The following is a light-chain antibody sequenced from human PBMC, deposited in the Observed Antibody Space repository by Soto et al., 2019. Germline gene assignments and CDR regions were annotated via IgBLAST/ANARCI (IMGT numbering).Light chain of an antibody. CDR3: QQYNSLCA. Sequence: DIQMTQSPSTVSASVGDRVTITCRASQSISTWLAWYQQKPGKAPKLLIYDASRLETGVPSTFSGSGSGTEFTLTINSLQPDDFATDYCQQYNSLCAFGQGTKVEMK. J-gene: IGKJ1*01. CDR1: QSISTW. V-gene: IGKV1-5*01. CDR2: DAS.